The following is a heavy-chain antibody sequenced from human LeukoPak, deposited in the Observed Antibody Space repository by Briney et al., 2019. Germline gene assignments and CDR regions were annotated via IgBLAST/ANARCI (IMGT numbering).Heavy chain of an antibody. J-gene: IGHJ4*02. D-gene: IGHD2-15*01. Sequence: PGGSLRLSCAASGFTFSSYWMHWVRQGPGKGLVWVSRINSDGSSTNYADSMKGRFTISRDNAKDTLYLQMNSLRAEDTAVYYCARVGCSGGSCYYFDFWGQGTLLTVSS. CDR2: INSDGSST. V-gene: IGHV3-74*01. CDR3: ARVGCSGGSCYYFDF. CDR1: GFTFSSYW.